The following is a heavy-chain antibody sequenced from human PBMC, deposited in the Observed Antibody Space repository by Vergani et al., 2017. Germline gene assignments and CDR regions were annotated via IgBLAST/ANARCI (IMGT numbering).Heavy chain of an antibody. D-gene: IGHD2-15*01. J-gene: IGHJ1*01. CDR1: GGTFSSYA. V-gene: IGHV1-69*13. CDR2: IILIFGTA. Sequence: QVQLVQSGAEVKKPGSSVKVSCKASGGTFSSYAISWVRQAPGQGLEWMGRIILIFGTANYAQKFQGRVTITADESTSTAYMELSSLRSEDTAVYYCARPRFTPYCSGGSCHAEYFQHWGQGTLVTVSS. CDR3: ARPRFTPYCSGGSCHAEYFQH.